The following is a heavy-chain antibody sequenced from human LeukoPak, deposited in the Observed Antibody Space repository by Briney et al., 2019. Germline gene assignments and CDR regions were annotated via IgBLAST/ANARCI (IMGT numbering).Heavy chain of an antibody. CDR1: GYTFTSYY. Sequence: GASVKVSCKASGYTFTSYYMHWVRQAPGQGLEWMGIINPSGGSTSYAQKFQGRVTMTRDTSTSTVYMELSSLRSEDTAVYYCASQAAGGERLFDPWGQGTLVTVSS. V-gene: IGHV1-46*01. CDR2: INPSGGST. J-gene: IGHJ5*02. CDR3: ASQAAGGERLFDP. D-gene: IGHD6-13*01.